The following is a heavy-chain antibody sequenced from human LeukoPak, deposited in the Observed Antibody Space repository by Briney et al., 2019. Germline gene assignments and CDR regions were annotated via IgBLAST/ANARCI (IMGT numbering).Heavy chain of an antibody. CDR2: ISSSSSYI. CDR1: GFTFSSYS. Sequence: GGSLRLSCAASGFTFSSYSMNWVRQAPGKGLEWVSSISSSSSYIYYADSVKGRFTISRDNAKNSLYLQMNSLRAEDTAVYYCARTSNGWYFYFDYWGQGTLVTVSS. D-gene: IGHD6-19*01. V-gene: IGHV3-21*01. J-gene: IGHJ4*02. CDR3: ARTSNGWYFYFDY.